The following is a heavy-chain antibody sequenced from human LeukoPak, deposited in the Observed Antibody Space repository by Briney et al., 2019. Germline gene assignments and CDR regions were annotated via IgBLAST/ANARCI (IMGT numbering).Heavy chain of an antibody. V-gene: IGHV3-23*01. CDR2: IRGSGGST. CDR1: GFTFSSYA. Sequence: PGGSLRLSCAASGFTFSSYAMSWVRQAPGKGLEWVSAIRGSGGSTYYADSVKGRFTISRDNSKNTLYLQMNSLRAEDTAVYYCAKDKDYGDYRHCPIDYWGQGTLVTVSS. J-gene: IGHJ4*02. D-gene: IGHD4-17*01. CDR3: AKDKDYGDYRHCPIDY.